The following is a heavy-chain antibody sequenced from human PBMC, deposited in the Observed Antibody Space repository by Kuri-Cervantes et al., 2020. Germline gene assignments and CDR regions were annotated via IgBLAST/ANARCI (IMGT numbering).Heavy chain of an antibody. D-gene: IGHD2-15*01. V-gene: IGHV1-69*13. J-gene: IGHJ4*02. CDR1: GGTFSSYA. Sequence: SVKVSCKASGGTFSSYAISWVRQAPGQGLEWMGGIIPIFGTANYAQKFQGRVTITADESTSTAYMELSSLRSEDTAVYYCARDALCNRHCYNDYWGQGTLVTVSS. CDR2: IIPIFGTA. CDR3: ARDALCNRHCYNDY.